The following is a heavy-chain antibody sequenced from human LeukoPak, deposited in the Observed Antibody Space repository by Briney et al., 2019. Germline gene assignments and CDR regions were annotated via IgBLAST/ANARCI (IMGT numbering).Heavy chain of an antibody. Sequence: GGSLRLSCAASGFTFSSYSMNWVRQAPGKGLEWVSYISSSSSTIYYADSVKGRFTISRDNAKNSLYLQMNSLRAEDTALYYCAKDGVTIFGAEGYYYYGMDVWGQGTTVTVSS. D-gene: IGHD3-3*01. J-gene: IGHJ6*02. V-gene: IGHV3-48*01. CDR1: GFTFSSYS. CDR2: ISSSSSTI. CDR3: AKDGVTIFGAEGYYYYGMDV.